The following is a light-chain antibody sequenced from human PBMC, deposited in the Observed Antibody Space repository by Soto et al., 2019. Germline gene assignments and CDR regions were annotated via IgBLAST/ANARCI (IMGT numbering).Light chain of an antibody. Sequence: QLVLTQSPSASASLGASVKLTCTLSSGHSSYAIAWHQQQPEKGPRYLMKLNSDGSHSKGDGIPDRVSGSSSGAERYLTISSHQSDDEADYYCQTWGSGIHVVFGGGTKLTVL. V-gene: IGLV4-69*01. CDR3: QTWGSGIHVV. J-gene: IGLJ2*01. CDR2: LNSDGSH. CDR1: SGHSSYA.